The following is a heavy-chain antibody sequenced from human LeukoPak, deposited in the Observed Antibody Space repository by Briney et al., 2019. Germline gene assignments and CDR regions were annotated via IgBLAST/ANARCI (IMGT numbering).Heavy chain of an antibody. D-gene: IGHD6-19*01. CDR3: AKDPTNIAVAGTSDY. J-gene: IGHJ4*02. Sequence: GGSLRLSCAASGFTFSSYAMSWVRQAPGKGPEWVSAISGSGGSTYYADSVKGRFTISRDNSKNTLYLQMNSLRAEDTAVYYCAKDPTNIAVAGTSDYWGQGTLVTVSS. CDR2: ISGSGGST. V-gene: IGHV3-23*01. CDR1: GFTFSSYA.